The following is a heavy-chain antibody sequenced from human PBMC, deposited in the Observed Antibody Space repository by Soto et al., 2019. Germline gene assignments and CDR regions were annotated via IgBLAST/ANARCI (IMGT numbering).Heavy chain of an antibody. CDR2: IYYSGST. Sequence: SETLSLTCTVSGGSISSYYWSWIRQPPGKGLEWIGYIYYSGSTNYNPSLKSRVTISVDTSKNQFSLKLSSVTAADTAVYYCARLLEAAAGSRENWFDPWGQGTLVTVSS. V-gene: IGHV4-59*08. CDR1: GGSISSYY. J-gene: IGHJ5*02. D-gene: IGHD6-13*01. CDR3: ARLLEAAAGSRENWFDP.